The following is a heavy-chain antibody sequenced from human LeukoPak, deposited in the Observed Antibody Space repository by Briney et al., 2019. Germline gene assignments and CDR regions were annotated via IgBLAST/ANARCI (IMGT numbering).Heavy chain of an antibody. CDR1: GFTFSSYG. J-gene: IGHJ6*04. CDR3: ARCYITMVRGVIYYYGMDV. V-gene: IGHV3-33*01. D-gene: IGHD3-10*01. Sequence: GGSLRLSCAASGFTFSSYGMHWVRQAPGKGLEWVAVIWYDGSNKYYADSVKGRFTISRDNSKNTLYLQMNSLRAEDTAVYYCARCYITMVRGVIYYYGMDVWGKGTTVTVSS. CDR2: IWYDGSNK.